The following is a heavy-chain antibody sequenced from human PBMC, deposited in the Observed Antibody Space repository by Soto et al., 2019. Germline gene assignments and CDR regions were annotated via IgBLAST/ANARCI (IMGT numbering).Heavy chain of an antibody. CDR2: IIPILGIA. V-gene: IGHV1-69*02. CDR1: GGTFSSYT. J-gene: IGHJ6*02. CDR3: ASPYCSSTSCYNYYGMDV. Sequence: ASVKVSCKASGGTFSSYTISWVRQAPGQGLEWMGRIIPILGIANYAQKFQGRVTITADKSTSTAYMELSSLRSEDTAVYYCASPYCSSTSCYNYYGMDVWGQGTTVTVSS. D-gene: IGHD2-2*02.